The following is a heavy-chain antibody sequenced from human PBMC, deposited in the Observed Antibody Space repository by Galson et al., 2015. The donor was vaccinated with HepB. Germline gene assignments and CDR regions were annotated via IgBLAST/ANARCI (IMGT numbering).Heavy chain of an antibody. CDR1: GYTFTGYY. Sequence: SVTVSCKASGYTFTGYYMHWVRQAPEQGLEWMGWINPNSGGTNYAQKFQGRVTMTRDTSISTAYMELSRLRSDDTAVYYCARDRLPVLRYFDWLPNYFDYWGQGTLVTVSS. J-gene: IGHJ4*02. V-gene: IGHV1-2*02. CDR2: INPNSGGT. D-gene: IGHD3-9*01. CDR3: ARDRLPVLRYFDWLPNYFDY.